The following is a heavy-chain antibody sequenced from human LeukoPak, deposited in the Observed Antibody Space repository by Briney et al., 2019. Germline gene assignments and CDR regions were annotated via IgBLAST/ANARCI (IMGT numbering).Heavy chain of an antibody. CDR2: IIPIFGTA. D-gene: IGHD6-6*01. Sequence: SSVKVSCKASGGTFSSYAISWVRQAPGQGLEWMGGIIPIFGTANYAQKFQGRVTITADESTSTAYMELSSLRSKDTAVYYCARSGWLVSWFDPWGQGTLVTVSS. CDR1: GGTFSSYA. CDR3: ARSGWLVSWFDP. J-gene: IGHJ5*02. V-gene: IGHV1-69*01.